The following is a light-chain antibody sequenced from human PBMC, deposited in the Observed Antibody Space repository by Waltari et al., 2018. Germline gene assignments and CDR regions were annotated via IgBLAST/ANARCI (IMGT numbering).Light chain of an antibody. J-gene: IGLJ3*02. V-gene: IGLV2-14*01. Sequence: QSALTQPASVSGSPGQSITIPCTGTSSDLGAYKYVSWYQQYPDKAPKLIIYKVSNRPSGVSSRFSGTESGTTASLSSSGLQAEDDSDYCCSSFTSSNTLLFGGGTKLTVL. CDR2: KVS. CDR1: SSDLGAYKY. CDR3: SSFTSSNTLL.